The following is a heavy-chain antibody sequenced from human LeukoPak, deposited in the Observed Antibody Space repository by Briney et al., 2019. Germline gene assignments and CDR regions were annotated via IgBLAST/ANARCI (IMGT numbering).Heavy chain of an antibody. CDR3: AKDRAFQAAGVTDY. Sequence: PGRSLRLSCAASGFSFSSHGIHWVRQAPGKGLEWVAVISDDGTIKLYGDSVKGRFTISRDDSKNTLYLQMNSLKTEDTAVYYCAKDRAFQAAGVTDYWGQGTLVTVSS. CDR2: ISDDGTIK. CDR1: GFSFSSHG. V-gene: IGHV3-30*18. D-gene: IGHD3-10*01. J-gene: IGHJ4*02.